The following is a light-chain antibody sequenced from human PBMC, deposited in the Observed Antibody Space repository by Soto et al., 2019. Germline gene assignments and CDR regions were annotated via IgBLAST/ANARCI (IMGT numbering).Light chain of an antibody. CDR1: SSNIGGNT. J-gene: IGLJ1*01. Sequence: QSVLTQPPSLSGTPGQRVTISCSGSSSNIGGNTVHWYQHLPGTAPRLLIYSNNQRPSGVPDRLSGSKSGTSASLAIGGLLSEDEADYYCASWDDSLNAYVFGGGTKLTVL. CDR3: ASWDDSLNAYV. CDR2: SNN. V-gene: IGLV1-44*01.